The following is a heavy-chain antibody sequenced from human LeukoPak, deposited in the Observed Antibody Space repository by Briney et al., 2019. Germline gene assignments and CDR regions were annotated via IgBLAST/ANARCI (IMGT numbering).Heavy chain of an antibody. CDR2: INTDGTVT. Sequence: PGGSLRLSCAASGFTFSKYWMLWVRQAPGKGLERVSRINTDGTVTNYADSVKGRFTVSRDNADNTMFLQMNSVRDEDTAVYYCATKQWLAPPPDSWGQGTPVTVSS. V-gene: IGHV3-74*01. J-gene: IGHJ4*02. CDR3: ATKQWLAPPPDS. CDR1: GFTFSKYW. D-gene: IGHD6-19*01.